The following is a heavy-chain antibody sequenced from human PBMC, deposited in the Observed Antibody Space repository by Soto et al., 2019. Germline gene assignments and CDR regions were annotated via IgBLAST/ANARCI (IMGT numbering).Heavy chain of an antibody. CDR2: IYYSGST. CDR1: GGSISSGGYY. CDR3: ARELLVNIHGGGWFDP. Sequence: QVQLQESGPGLVKPSQTLSLTCTVSGGSISSGGYYWSWIRQHPGKGLEWIGYIYYSGSTYYNASLKSRVTIAVDTSNIQLSQKLSSVPAADTAVYYCARELLVNIHGGGWFDPWGQGTLVTVSS. V-gene: IGHV4-31*03. D-gene: IGHD3-9*01. J-gene: IGHJ5*02.